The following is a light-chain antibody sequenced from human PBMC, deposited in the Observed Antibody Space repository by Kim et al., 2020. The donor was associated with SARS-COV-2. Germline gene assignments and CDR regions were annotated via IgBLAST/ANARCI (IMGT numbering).Light chain of an antibody. Sequence: RATINCKSSQSVLYSSNNKNYLAWYQQKPGQPPKLLIYWASTREAGVPDRFSGSGSGTDFTLTISSLQAEDVAVYYGQQYYSTPPFGQGTKVDIK. V-gene: IGKV4-1*01. CDR3: QQYYSTPP. CDR1: QSVLYSSNNKNY. CDR2: WAS. J-gene: IGKJ1*01.